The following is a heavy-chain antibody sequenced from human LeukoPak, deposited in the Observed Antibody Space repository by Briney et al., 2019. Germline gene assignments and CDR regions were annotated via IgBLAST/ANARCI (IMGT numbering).Heavy chain of an antibody. J-gene: IGHJ4*02. Sequence: GRSPRLSCAASGFTFSSYGMHWVRQAPGKGLEWVAVISYDGSNKYYADSVKGRFTISRDNSKNTLYLQMNSLRAEDTAVYYCARATAMGNFDYWGQGTLVTVSS. CDR1: GFTFSSYG. CDR2: ISYDGSNK. D-gene: IGHD5-18*01. CDR3: ARATAMGNFDY. V-gene: IGHV3-30*03.